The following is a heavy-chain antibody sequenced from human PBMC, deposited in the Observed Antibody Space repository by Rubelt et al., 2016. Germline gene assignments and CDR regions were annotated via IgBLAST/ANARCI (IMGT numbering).Heavy chain of an antibody. D-gene: IGHD7-27*01. V-gene: IGHV3-48*01. CDR3: VRDLNWAFDY. CDR1: GFTFSSYS. Sequence: EVQLVESGGGFVQPGGSLRLSCAASGFTFSSYSMNWVRQAPGKGLEWVSYIGIVNSLIDYADSVKGRFTIATDNAKNSLYLQMNSLRAEDTAVDYCVRDLNWAFDYWGQGAPVTVSS. CDR2: IGIVNSLI. J-gene: IGHJ4*02.